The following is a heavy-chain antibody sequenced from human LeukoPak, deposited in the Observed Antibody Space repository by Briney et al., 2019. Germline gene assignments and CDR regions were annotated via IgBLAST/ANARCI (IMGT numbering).Heavy chain of an antibody. Sequence: SETLSLTCTVSGGSISSYYWSWIRQPPGKGLEWIGYVYYSGSTNYNPSLKSRVTISVDASKNQFSLKLSSVTAADTAVYYCARGFWEAYFDYWGQGTLVTVSS. CDR2: VYYSGST. J-gene: IGHJ4*02. D-gene: IGHD3-3*01. CDR1: GGSISSYY. V-gene: IGHV4-59*01. CDR3: ARGFWEAYFDY.